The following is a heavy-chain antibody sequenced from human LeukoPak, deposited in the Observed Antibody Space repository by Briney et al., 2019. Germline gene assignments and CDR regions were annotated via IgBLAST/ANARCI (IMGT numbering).Heavy chain of an antibody. CDR3: ARSVRYLEWAY. CDR2: IYSGGTT. V-gene: IGHV3-53*01. CDR1: GFTVSNNY. J-gene: IGHJ4*02. D-gene: IGHD3-3*01. Sequence: GGSLRLSCAASGFTVSNNYMTWVRQAPGKGLEWVSVIYSGGTTYYADSVKGRFTISRDSSKNMLYLQMNSLRVEDTAVYNCARSVRYLEWAYWGQGTLVTVSS.